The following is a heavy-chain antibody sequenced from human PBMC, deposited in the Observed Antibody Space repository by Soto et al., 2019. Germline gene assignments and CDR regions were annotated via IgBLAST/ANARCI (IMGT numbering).Heavy chain of an antibody. V-gene: IGHV5-51*01. Sequence: GESLKISCRTSGCRFTSYWIAWVRQMPGKGLEWMGIIFPSDSDTRYSPSFQGQVTISADRSTSTVFLQWASLKASDTAVYFCARKDKSGYFSWFDPWGQGTLVTVSS. CDR2: IFPSDSDT. J-gene: IGHJ5*02. CDR3: ARKDKSGYFSWFDP. D-gene: IGHD3-22*01. CDR1: GCRFTSYW.